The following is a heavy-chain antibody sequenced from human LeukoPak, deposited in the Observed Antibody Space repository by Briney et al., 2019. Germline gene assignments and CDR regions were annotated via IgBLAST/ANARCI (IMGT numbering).Heavy chain of an antibody. D-gene: IGHD6-19*01. V-gene: IGHV3-9*01. CDR1: GFTFDDYA. J-gene: IGHJ6*02. CDR3: AKDMHSSGWYGPGV. CDR2: ISWNSGSI. Sequence: GGSLRLSCAASGFTFDDYAMHWVRQAPGKGLEWVSGISWNSGSIGYADSVKGRFTISRDNAKNSLYLQMNSLRAEDTALYYCAKDMHSSGWYGPGVWGQGTTVTVSS.